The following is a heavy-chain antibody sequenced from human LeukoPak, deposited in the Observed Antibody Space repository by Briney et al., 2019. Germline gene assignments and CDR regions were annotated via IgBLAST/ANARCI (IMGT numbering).Heavy chain of an antibody. D-gene: IGHD6-19*01. CDR2: IRSKANSYAT. V-gene: IGHV3-73*01. CDR3: TRLGSSGWHKYFDY. Sequence: GGSLKVSCAASGFTFSGSAMHWVRQASGKGLEWVGRIRSKANSYATAYAASVKGRFTISRDDSKNTAYLQMNSLKTEDTAVYYCTRLGSSGWHKYFDYWGQGTLVTVSS. CDR1: GFTFSGSA. J-gene: IGHJ4*02.